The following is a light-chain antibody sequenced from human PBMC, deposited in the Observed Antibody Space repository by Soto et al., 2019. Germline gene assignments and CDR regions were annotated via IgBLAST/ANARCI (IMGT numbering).Light chain of an antibody. J-gene: IGKJ4*01. Sequence: EIVLTQSPGTLSLSPGERATLSCRASQSVSSSFLSWYQQKPGQPPRLLIYGAPNRATGIPDRFSDRGSGTVFTHTKSRLESEDVAVYYCPEYCRSPLPFGGGTKGEIK. V-gene: IGKV3-20*01. CDR1: QSVSSSF. CDR2: GAP. CDR3: PEYCRSPLP.